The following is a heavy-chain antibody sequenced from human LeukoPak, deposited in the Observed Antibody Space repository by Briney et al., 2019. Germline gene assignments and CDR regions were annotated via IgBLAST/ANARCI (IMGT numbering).Heavy chain of an antibody. V-gene: IGHV1-18*01. CDR3: ARDGYFDH. CDR1: AYTFTKYG. CDR2: ISAHNGNT. J-gene: IGHJ4*02. Sequence: ASVKVSCKASAYTFTKYGIAWVRQAPGQGLEWMGWISAHNGNTNYAQKLQGRVTMTTDTSTNTAYMELRSLASDDTALYYCARDGYFDHWGQGTLVTVSS.